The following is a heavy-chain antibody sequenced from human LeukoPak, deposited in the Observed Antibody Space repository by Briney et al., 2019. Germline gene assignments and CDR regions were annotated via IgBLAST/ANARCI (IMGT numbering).Heavy chain of an antibody. J-gene: IGHJ4*02. D-gene: IGHD2-2*02. CDR3: AKDSGGKYQLLYLVVDY. CDR1: GFTLSSYA. Sequence: GGSLRLSCAVSGFTLSSYAMTWVRQAPGKGLEWVSSISGSSGDTYYADSVKGRFTISRDNSKNTLYLQMNNLRAEDTAVYYCAKDSGGKYQLLYLVVDYWGQGTLVTVSS. CDR2: ISGSSGDT. V-gene: IGHV3-23*01.